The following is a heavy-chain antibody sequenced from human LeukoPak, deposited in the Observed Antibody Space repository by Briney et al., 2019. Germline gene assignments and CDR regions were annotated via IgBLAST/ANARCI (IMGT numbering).Heavy chain of an antibody. Sequence: SETLSLTCTVSGGSISSYYWSWIRQPAGKGLEWIGRIYTSGSTNYNPSLKSRVTMSVDTSKNQFSLKLSSVTAADTAVYYCARVTTYYYDSSGYYHEGSYFDYWGQGTLVTVSS. CDR2: IYTSGST. CDR1: GGSISSYY. J-gene: IGHJ4*02. CDR3: ARVTTYYYDSSGYYHEGSYFDY. D-gene: IGHD3-22*01. V-gene: IGHV4-4*07.